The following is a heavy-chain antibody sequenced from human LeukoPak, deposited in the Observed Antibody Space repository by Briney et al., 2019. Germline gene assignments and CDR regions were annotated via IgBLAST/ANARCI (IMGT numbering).Heavy chain of an antibody. V-gene: IGHV4-34*01. CDR1: GGSFSGYY. CDR2: INHSGST. CDR3: ARASAASAGGKNFDY. J-gene: IGHJ4*02. Sequence: SETLSLTCAVYGGSFSGYYWSWIRQPPGKGLEWIGEINHSGSTNYNPSLKSRVTISVDTSKNQFSLKLSSVTAADTAVYCCARASAASAGGKNFDYWGQGTLVTVSS. D-gene: IGHD3-16*01.